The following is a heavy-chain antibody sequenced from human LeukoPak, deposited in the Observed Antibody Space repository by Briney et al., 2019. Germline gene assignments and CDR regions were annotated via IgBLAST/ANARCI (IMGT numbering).Heavy chain of an antibody. CDR3: VRDDAFVRGPIARNWFDP. CDR2: IYYTGTA. D-gene: IGHD3-10*01. Sequence: TASETLSLTCAVYGGSFSGYYWSWIRQTPGKGLEWTAAIYYTGTAYYNPSLKSRVTISVDTSKNQFSLKVSSVTAADTAVYYCVRDDAFVRGPIARNWFDPWGQGVLVTVSS. CDR1: GGSFSGYY. V-gene: IGHV4-34*01. J-gene: IGHJ5*02.